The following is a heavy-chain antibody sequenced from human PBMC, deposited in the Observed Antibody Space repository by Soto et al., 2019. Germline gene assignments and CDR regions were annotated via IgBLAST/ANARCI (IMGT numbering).Heavy chain of an antibody. CDR3: VRGYYYGSGRAPFFGY. J-gene: IGHJ4*02. CDR2: INHSGST. V-gene: IGHV4-34*01. D-gene: IGHD3-10*01. CDR1: GESFSGYY. Sequence: TSETRSLTCAVYGESFSGYYWSWIRQPPGKGLEWIGEINHSGSTNYNPSLKSRVTISVDTSKNQFSLKLSSVTAADTAVYYCVRGYYYGSGRAPFFGYWRQGTLVTVSS.